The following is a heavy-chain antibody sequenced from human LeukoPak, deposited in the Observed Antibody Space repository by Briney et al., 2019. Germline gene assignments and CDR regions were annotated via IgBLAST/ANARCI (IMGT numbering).Heavy chain of an antibody. CDR1: GFTFSSYA. D-gene: IGHD1-1*01. CDR2: ISYDGSNK. J-gene: IGHJ6*02. Sequence: GGSLRLSCAASGFTFSSYAMHWVRQAPGKGLEWVAVISYDGSNKYYADSVKGRFTISRDNSKNTLYLQMNSLRAEDTAVYYCAREAGELAHYYYYGMDVWGQGTAVTVSS. CDR3: AREAGELAHYYYYGMDV. V-gene: IGHV3-30-3*01.